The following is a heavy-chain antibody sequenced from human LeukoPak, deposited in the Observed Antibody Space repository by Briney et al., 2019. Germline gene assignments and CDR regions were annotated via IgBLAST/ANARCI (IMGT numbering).Heavy chain of an antibody. CDR2: IYPSDSDT. CDR3: ARPLQGIVGATGFDY. CDR1: GYRFATYW. Sequence: GESLKISCQGSGYRFATYWIAWLRQMPGKGLEWMGIIYPSDSDTRYSPSFQGQVTISADKSIKTAYLQWSSLKASDTAMYYCARPLQGIVGATGFDYWGQGTLVTVSS. D-gene: IGHD1-26*01. V-gene: IGHV5-51*01. J-gene: IGHJ4*02.